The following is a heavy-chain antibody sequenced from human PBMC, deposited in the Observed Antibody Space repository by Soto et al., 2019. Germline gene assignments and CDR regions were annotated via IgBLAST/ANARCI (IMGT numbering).Heavy chain of an antibody. CDR3: ARIRSSSGKVYYYYFYGMDV. Sequence: SGPTLVNPTQTLTLTCTFSGFSLSTSGMCVSWIRQPPGKALEWLALIDWDDDKYYSTSLKTRLTISKDTSKNQVVLTMTNMDPVDTATYYCARIRSSSGKVYYYYFYGMDVWGQGTTVTVSS. V-gene: IGHV2-70*01. J-gene: IGHJ6*02. CDR2: IDWDDDK. CDR1: GFSLSTSGMC. D-gene: IGHD6-6*01.